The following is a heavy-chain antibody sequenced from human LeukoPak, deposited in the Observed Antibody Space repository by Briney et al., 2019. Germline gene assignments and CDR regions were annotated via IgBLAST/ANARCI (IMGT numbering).Heavy chain of an antibody. Sequence: GGSLRLSCAASGFTFSTYDMHWVRQAPGKGLEWVAVISYDGSNKYYADSVRGRFTIARDNSRNTLYLQIDTLRTEDTAVYYCAKSGQRGRYFDYFLRGWGQGTLVTVSS. CDR3: AKSGQRGRYFDYFLRG. CDR2: ISYDGSNK. D-gene: IGHD3-9*01. V-gene: IGHV3-30*18. J-gene: IGHJ4*02. CDR1: GFTFSTYD.